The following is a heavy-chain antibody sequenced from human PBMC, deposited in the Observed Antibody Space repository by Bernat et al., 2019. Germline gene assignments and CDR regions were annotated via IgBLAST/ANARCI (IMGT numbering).Heavy chain of an antibody. CDR2: IYYSGST. CDR1: GGSISSGDYY. CDR3: ARGGHYYDSSGYYTTYYWFDP. Sequence: QVQLQESGPGLVKPSQNLSLTCTVSGGSISSGDYYWSWIRQPPGKGLEWIGYIYYSGSTYYNPSLKSRVTISVDTSKNQFSLKLSSVTAADTAVYYCARGGHYYDSSGYYTTYYWFDPWGQGTLVTVSS. J-gene: IGHJ5*02. D-gene: IGHD3-22*01. V-gene: IGHV4-30-4*01.